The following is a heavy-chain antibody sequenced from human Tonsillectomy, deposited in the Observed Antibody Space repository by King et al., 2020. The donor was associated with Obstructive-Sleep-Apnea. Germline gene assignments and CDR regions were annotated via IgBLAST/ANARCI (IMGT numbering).Heavy chain of an antibody. CDR2: IGTAGDT. Sequence: VQLVESGGGLVQPGGSLRLSCAASGFTFSSYDMHWVRHATGKGLEWVSAIGTAGDTYYPGSVKGRFTISRENAKNSLYLQMNSLRAGDTAVYYCARGIMPDAFDIWGQGTMVTVSS. CDR3: ARGIMPDAFDI. J-gene: IGHJ3*02. D-gene: IGHD3-16*01. V-gene: IGHV3-13*01. CDR1: GFTFSSYD.